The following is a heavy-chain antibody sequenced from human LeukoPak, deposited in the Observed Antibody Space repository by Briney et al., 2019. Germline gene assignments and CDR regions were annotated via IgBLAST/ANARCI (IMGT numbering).Heavy chain of an antibody. Sequence: SVKVSCKASGFTFTSSAVQWVRQARGQRLEWIGWIVVGSGNTNYAQKFQERVTITRDMSTGTAYMELSSLRSEDTAVYYCAAPGPEYSSGWYPYFDYWGQGTLVTVSS. CDR2: IVVGSGNT. CDR1: GFTFTSSA. J-gene: IGHJ4*02. V-gene: IGHV1-58*01. CDR3: AAPGPEYSSGWYPYFDY. D-gene: IGHD6-19*01.